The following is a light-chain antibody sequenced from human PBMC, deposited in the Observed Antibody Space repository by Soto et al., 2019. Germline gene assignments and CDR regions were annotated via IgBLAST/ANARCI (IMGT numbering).Light chain of an antibody. V-gene: IGLV2-23*02. CDR1: NSDVGGYNR. Sequence: QSAPTQPASVSGSPGQSVTISCTGTNSDVGGYNRLSWYQQHPGKAPKLMIYEATKRPSGVSNRFSASKSGNTASLTISGLQAEDEVDYFCCSFAGGRTFKFGGGTKVTVL. CDR3: CSFAGGRTFK. J-gene: IGLJ2*01. CDR2: EAT.